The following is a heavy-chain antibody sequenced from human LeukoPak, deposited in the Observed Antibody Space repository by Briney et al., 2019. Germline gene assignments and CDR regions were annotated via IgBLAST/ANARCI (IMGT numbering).Heavy chain of an antibody. D-gene: IGHD4-23*01. Sequence: SETLSLTCTVSGGSISSYYWSWIRQPPGKGPEWIGYIYYSGSTNYNPSLKSRVTISVDTSKNQFSLKLSSVTAADTAVYYCARLQYGGNSFDYWGQGTLVTVSS. CDR1: GGSISSYY. V-gene: IGHV4-59*08. CDR2: IYYSGST. CDR3: ARLQYGGNSFDY. J-gene: IGHJ4*02.